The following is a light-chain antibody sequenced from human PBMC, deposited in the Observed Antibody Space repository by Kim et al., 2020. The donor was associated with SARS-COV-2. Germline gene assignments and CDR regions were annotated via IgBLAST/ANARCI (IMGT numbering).Light chain of an antibody. V-gene: IGLV3-1*01. Sequence: SYELTQPPSVSVSPGQTASITCSGHRLERKYVYWYQQKPGQSPLLVMSQDTKRPSGIPERFSGSTSGSTATLTISGTQAMDEADYYCQAWDNSVVFGGGT. CDR2: QDT. CDR1: RLERKY. J-gene: IGLJ2*01. CDR3: QAWDNSVV.